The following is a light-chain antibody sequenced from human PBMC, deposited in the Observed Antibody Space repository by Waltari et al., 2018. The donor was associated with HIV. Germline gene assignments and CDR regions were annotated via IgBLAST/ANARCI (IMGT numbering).Light chain of an antibody. CDR2: AES. CDR3: QQLNIFPLT. CDR1: QDINNH. J-gene: IGKJ4*01. V-gene: IGKV1-9*01. Sequence: DIQLTQSPSSLSASVGDRVTITCRASQDINNHLAWYQQKPGKAPKLLIFAESTLQSGVPSRFSGSASGTEVTLTISSLQPEDFATYYCQQLNIFPLTFGGGTKVDIK.